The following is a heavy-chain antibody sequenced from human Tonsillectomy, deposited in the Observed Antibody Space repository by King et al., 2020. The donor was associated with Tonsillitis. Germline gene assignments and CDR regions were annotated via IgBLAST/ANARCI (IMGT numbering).Heavy chain of an antibody. CDR1: GFTFSSYW. V-gene: IGHV3-7*03. CDR2: IKQDGSEK. Sequence: VQLVESGGGLVQPGGSLRLSCAASGFTFSSYWMSWVRQAPGKGLEWVANIKQDGSEKYYVDSVKGRFTISRDNAKNSLYLQMNSLRAEDTAVYYCAREGAPTAGPAVRHWGQGTLVTVSS. CDR3: AREGAPTAGPAVRH. D-gene: IGHD6-13*01. J-gene: IGHJ4*02.